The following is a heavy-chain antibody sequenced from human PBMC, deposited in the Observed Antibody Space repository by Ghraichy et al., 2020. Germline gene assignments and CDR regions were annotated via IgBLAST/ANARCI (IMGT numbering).Heavy chain of an antibody. J-gene: IGHJ4*02. V-gene: IGHV3-74*01. CDR2: INSDGSST. CDR3: ARERGGPGWGDYYFDY. D-gene: IGHD2-21*02. CDR1: GFTFSSYW. Sequence: GGSLRLSCAASGFTFSSYWMHWVRQAPGKGLVWVSRINSDGSSTSYADSVKGRFTISRDNAKNTLYLQMNSLRAEDTAVYYCARERGGPGWGDYYFDYWGQGTLVTVSS.